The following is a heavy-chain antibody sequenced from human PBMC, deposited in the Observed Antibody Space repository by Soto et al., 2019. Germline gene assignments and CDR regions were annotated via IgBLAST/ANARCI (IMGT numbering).Heavy chain of an antibody. CDR2: IWYDGSNK. CDR3: ARNYYNSKVYGY. V-gene: IGHV3-33*08. J-gene: IGHJ4*02. Sequence: GGSLRLSCAASGFTFSSYGMHWVRQAPGKGLEWVAVIWYDGSNKYYADSVKGRFTISRDNSKNTLYLQMNSLRAEDTAVYYCARNYYNSKVYGYWGQGTLVTVSS. CDR1: GFTFSSYG. D-gene: IGHD3-22*01.